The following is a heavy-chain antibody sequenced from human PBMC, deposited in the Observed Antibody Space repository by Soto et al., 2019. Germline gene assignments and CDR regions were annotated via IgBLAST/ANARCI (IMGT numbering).Heavy chain of an antibody. CDR1: GLSFSGYG. CDR3: ARGHYDILTGYSSYYFDY. CDR2: MNHSGST. V-gene: IGHV4-34*01. J-gene: IGHJ4*02. Sequence: ALETLWISCAVYGLSFSGYGWNWIRQPPGKGLEWIGEMNHSGSTNYNPSLKSRVTISVDTAKNQFSLKLSSVTAADTAVYYCARGHYDILTGYSSYYFDYWGQGTLVTVSS. D-gene: IGHD3-9*01.